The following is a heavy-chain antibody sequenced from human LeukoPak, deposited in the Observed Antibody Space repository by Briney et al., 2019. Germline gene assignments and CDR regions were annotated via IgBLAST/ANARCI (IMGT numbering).Heavy chain of an antibody. V-gene: IGHV1-69*05. J-gene: IGHJ6*03. CDR1: GGTFSSYA. Sequence: SVKVCCKASGGTFSSYAISWVRQAPGQGLEWMGGIIPIFGTANYAQKFQGRVTITTDESTSTAYMELSSLRSEDTAVYYCARSNIAVDYYYYYMDVWGKGTTVTVSS. D-gene: IGHD6-19*01. CDR2: IIPIFGTA. CDR3: ARSNIAVDYYYYYMDV.